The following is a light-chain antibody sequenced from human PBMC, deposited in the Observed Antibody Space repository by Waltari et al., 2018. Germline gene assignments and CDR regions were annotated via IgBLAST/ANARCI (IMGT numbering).Light chain of an antibody. V-gene: IGKV1-5*03. J-gene: IGKJ2*01. Sequence: DIQMTQSTSTLSASVGDRVAITCRASQSINRWLAWYQQKPGKDPKLLIRKASYLESGVPSSFCGSGSGTEFTLTISSRQPDDFATYYCQQYSSYSRTFGQGTKLEI. CDR3: QQYSSYSRT. CDR2: KAS. CDR1: QSINRW.